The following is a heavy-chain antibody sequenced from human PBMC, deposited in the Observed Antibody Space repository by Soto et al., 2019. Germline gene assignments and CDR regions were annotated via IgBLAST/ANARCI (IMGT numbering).Heavy chain of an antibody. CDR3: ARDLGYSSSWFLGYYYGMDV. D-gene: IGHD6-13*01. Sequence: GGSLRLSCAASGFTFSSYAMHWVRQAPGKGLEWVAVISYDGSNKYYADSVKGRFTISRDNSKNTLYLQMNSLRAEDTAVYYCARDLGYSSSWFLGYYYGMDVWGQGTTVTVSS. CDR1: GFTFSSYA. V-gene: IGHV3-30-3*01. CDR2: ISYDGSNK. J-gene: IGHJ6*02.